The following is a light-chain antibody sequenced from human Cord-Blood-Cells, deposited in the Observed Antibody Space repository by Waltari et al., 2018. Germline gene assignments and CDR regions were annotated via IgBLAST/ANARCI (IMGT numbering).Light chain of an antibody. CDR2: DAS. J-gene: IGKJ2*01. V-gene: IGKV3-11*01. CDR1: QSVSSY. CDR3: QQRSNWRT. Sequence: ELVLTQSPATLSLSPGERATLSCRASQSVSSYLAWYQQKPGQAPRLLIYDASNSATGIPARFSGSGSGTDFTLTISRLEPEDFAVYYCQQRSNWRTFGQGTKLEIK.